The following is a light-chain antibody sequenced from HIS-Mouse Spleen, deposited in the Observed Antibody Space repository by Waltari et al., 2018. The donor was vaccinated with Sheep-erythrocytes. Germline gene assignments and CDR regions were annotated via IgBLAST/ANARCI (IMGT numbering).Light chain of an antibody. Sequence: QSALTQPRSVSGSPGQSVTISCTGTSSDVGGYNYVSWYQQHPGKAPKLTIYDVSKRPAGVPGRFSGAKSGNTASLTISGLQAEYEADYYCCSYAGSYNHVFATGTKVTVL. CDR1: SSDVGGYNY. CDR3: CSYAGSYNHV. V-gene: IGLV2-11*01. J-gene: IGLJ1*01. CDR2: DVS.